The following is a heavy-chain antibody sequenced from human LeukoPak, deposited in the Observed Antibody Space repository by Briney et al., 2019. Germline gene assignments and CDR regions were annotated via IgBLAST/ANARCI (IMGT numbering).Heavy chain of an antibody. Sequence: ASVKVSCKASGYTFTHYAMNWVRQAPGQGLEWMGWINPNSGGTNYAQKFQGRVTMTRDTSISTAYMELSRLRSDDTAVYYCARDRRYGGNSPAFDIWGQGTMVTVSS. J-gene: IGHJ3*02. D-gene: IGHD4-23*01. CDR1: GYTFTHYA. V-gene: IGHV1-2*02. CDR3: ARDRRYGGNSPAFDI. CDR2: INPNSGGT.